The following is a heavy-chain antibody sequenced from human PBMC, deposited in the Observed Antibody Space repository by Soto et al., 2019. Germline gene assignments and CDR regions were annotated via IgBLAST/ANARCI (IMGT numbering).Heavy chain of an antibody. D-gene: IGHD6-13*01. CDR1: GGSISEKY. V-gene: IGHV4-4*07. CDR3: VASLAASGLNWLDP. J-gene: IGHJ5*02. CDR2: IFANGHT. Sequence: SETLSLTCIVSGGSISEKYWNWVRQPPGKGLEWIGLIFANGHTDYNPSLKSRATMSVDASKNQFSLRLTSMTAADTAVYYCVASLAASGLNWLDPWGRGTLVTVSS.